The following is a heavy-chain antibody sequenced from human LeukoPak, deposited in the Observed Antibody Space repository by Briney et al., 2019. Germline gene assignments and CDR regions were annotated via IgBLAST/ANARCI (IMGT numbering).Heavy chain of an antibody. D-gene: IGHD3-22*01. CDR3: ARGGSSGYYYSLFAFDI. CDR1: GGSISSN. J-gene: IGHJ3*02. CDR2: IYYSGST. Sequence: SETLSLTCTVSGGSISSNWGWIRQPPGKGLEWIGSIYYSGSTYYNPSLKSRVTILVDTSKNHFSLKLSSVTAADTAVYYCARGGSSGYYYSLFAFDIWGQGTMVTVSS. V-gene: IGHV4-39*07.